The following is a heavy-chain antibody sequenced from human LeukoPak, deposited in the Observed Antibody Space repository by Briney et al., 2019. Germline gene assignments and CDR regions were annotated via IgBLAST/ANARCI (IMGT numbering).Heavy chain of an antibody. CDR3: AKPISGGLAVTADWFAP. CDR2: INANSGTR. D-gene: IGHD6-19*01. J-gene: IGHJ5*01. V-gene: IGHV3-23*01. Sequence: PGGSLRLSCEASGFAFSLFAMSWLRQAPGRGLEWVSTINANSGTRSYAASVRGRFTISRDNSKNTLYLQLNTLRADDTAVYYCAKPISGGLAVTADWFAPWGQGTLAVVSS. CDR1: GFAFSLFA.